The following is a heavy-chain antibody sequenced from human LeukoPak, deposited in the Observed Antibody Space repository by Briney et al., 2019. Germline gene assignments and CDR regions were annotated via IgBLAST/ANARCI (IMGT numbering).Heavy chain of an antibody. CDR3: ARVGSRITIFGVVIRANWFDP. D-gene: IGHD3-3*01. CDR1: GGTFSSYA. Sequence: EASVKVSCKASGGTFSSYAISWVRQAPGQGLEWMGGIIPIFGTANYAQKFQGRVTITADESTSTAYMELISLRSEDTAVYYCARVGSRITIFGVVIRANWFDPWGQGTLVTVSS. J-gene: IGHJ5*02. V-gene: IGHV1-69*13. CDR2: IIPIFGTA.